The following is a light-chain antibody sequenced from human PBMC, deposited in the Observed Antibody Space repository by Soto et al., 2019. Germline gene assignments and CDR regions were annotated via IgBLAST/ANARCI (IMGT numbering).Light chain of an antibody. CDR3: GSYTSGSPPYV. J-gene: IGLJ1*01. Sequence: QSALAQPASVSGSVGQSITISCTGTGRDVGLYDYVSWYQQQPGKAPKLIIYEVNKRPSGVFNRFSGSKSGNTASLTISGLQADDEADYYCGSYTSGSPPYVFGTGTKLTVL. CDR2: EVN. V-gene: IGLV2-14*03. CDR1: GRDVGLYDY.